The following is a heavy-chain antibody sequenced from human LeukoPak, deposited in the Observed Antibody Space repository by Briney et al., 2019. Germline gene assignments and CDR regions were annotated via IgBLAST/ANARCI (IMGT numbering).Heavy chain of an antibody. CDR3: ARVGATLGTGFDV. V-gene: IGHV5-51*01. D-gene: IGHD1-1*01. Sequence: GESLKISCQASGYNFTNHWIAWVRQVPGKGLEWMGIIQPGDSKIRYGPAFLGQVTFSADTSISIAYLQWSGLKASDTALFYCARVGATLGTGFDVWGQGTLVTVSS. CDR2: IQPGDSKI. CDR1: GYNFTNHW. J-gene: IGHJ4*02.